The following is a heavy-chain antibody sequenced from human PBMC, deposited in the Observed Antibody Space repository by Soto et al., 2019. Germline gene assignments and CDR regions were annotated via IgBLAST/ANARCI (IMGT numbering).Heavy chain of an antibody. V-gene: IGHV3-74*01. CDR3: ARDLFRRGLYYGMDV. CDR1: GFTFSIYW. Sequence: PGRSLRLSCAAPGFTFSIYWMHWVRQAPGKGLVWVSRINSDGSSTSYADSVKGRFTISRDNAKNTLYLQMNSLRAEDTAVYYCARDLFRRGLYYGMDVWGQGTTVTVSS. CDR2: INSDGSST. J-gene: IGHJ6*02. D-gene: IGHD2-21*01.